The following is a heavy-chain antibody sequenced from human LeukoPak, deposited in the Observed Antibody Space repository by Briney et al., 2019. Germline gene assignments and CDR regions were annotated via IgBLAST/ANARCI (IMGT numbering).Heavy chain of an antibody. CDR2: IYYSGST. D-gene: IGHD3-10*01. CDR3: ASPGSGDAFDI. J-gene: IGHJ3*02. V-gene: IGHV4-59*08. Sequence: SETLSLTCTVSGGSISSYYWSWIRQPPGKGLEWIGYIYYSGSTNYNPSLKSRVTISVDTSKNQFSLKLSFVTAADTAVYYCASPGSGDAFDIWGQGTMVTVSS. CDR1: GGSISSYY.